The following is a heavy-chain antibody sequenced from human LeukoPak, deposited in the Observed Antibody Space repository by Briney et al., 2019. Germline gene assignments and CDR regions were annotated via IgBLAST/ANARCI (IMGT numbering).Heavy chain of an antibody. CDR3: TSPFPYYYDSSGPYYFDY. Sequence: GGSLRLSCAASGFTFSSYAMSWFRQAPGKGLEWVGFIRSKAYGGTTEYAASVKGRFTISRDDSKSIAYLQMNSLKTEDTAVYYCTSPFPYYYDSSGPYYFDYWGQGTLVTVSS. V-gene: IGHV3-49*03. J-gene: IGHJ4*02. CDR1: GFTFSSYA. D-gene: IGHD3-22*01. CDR2: IRSKAYGGTT.